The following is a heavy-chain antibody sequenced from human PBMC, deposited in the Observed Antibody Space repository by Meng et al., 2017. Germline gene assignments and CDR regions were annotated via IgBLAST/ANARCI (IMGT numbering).Heavy chain of an antibody. CDR3: ARHLSSGWYDRGAFAI. Sequence: GESLKISCKGSGYSFTSYWIGWVRQMPGKGLEWIGIIYPGDSDTRYSPSFQGQVTISADKSISTAYLQGSSLKASDTAMYYCARHLSSGWYDRGAFAIWGTGKMV. V-gene: IGHV5-51*01. J-gene: IGHJ3*02. CDR2: IYPGDSDT. D-gene: IGHD6-19*01. CDR1: GYSFTSYW.